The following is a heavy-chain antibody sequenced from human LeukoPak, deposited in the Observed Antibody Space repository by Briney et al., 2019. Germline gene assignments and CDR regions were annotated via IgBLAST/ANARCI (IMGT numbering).Heavy chain of an antibody. CDR2: IRSSGSTI. V-gene: IGHV3-48*02. Sequence: GGSLRLSCAASEFTFTTYGMHWVRPAPGKGLEWGSYIRSSGSTIYYADSVKGRFTISRDNARNSVYLQMNSLRDEDTAVYYCVRDPDALDYWGQGTPVTVS. CDR1: EFTFTTYG. CDR3: VRDPDALDY. J-gene: IGHJ4*02.